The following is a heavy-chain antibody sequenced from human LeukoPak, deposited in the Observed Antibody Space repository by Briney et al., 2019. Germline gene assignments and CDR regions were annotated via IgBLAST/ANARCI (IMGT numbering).Heavy chain of an antibody. CDR1: GGSISSSSYY. J-gene: IGHJ4*02. Sequence: SETLSLTCTVSGGSISSSSYYWGWIRQPPGKGLEWIGSIYYSGSTYYNPSLKSRVAISVDTSKNQFSLKLSFVTAADTAVYYCARIDSGYVVDYWGQGTLVTVSS. V-gene: IGHV4-39*07. CDR3: ARIDSGYVVDY. CDR2: IYYSGST. D-gene: IGHD5-12*01.